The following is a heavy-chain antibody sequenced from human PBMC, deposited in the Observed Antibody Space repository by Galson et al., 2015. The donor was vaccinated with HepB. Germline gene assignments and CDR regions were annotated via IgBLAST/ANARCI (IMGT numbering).Heavy chain of an antibody. CDR2: ISAYNGNT. D-gene: IGHD2-2*01. J-gene: IGHJ5*02. Sequence: SVKVSCKASGYTFTSYGISWVRQAPGQGLEWLGWISAYNGNTDYAQKLQGRVTMTTDTSTSTAYMELRSLRSDDTAVYFCARDSLVPTAMPQDFWDNWFDPWGQGTLVTVSS. CDR3: ARDSLVPTAMPQDFWDNWFDP. CDR1: GYTFTSYG. V-gene: IGHV1-18*01.